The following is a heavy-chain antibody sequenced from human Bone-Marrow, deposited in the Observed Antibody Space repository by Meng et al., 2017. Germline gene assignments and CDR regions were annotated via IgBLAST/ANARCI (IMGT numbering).Heavy chain of an antibody. V-gene: IGHV3-23*04. J-gene: IGHJ4*02. CDR2: ISGSGGST. Sequence: EVQLVESGGVLVQPGGSLRLSCAASAFTFSNYAMIWVRRAPGKGLEWVSAISGSGGSTYYPDSVKGRFTISRDNSKNTLFLQMNSLRVEDTAIYYCARQVGPDYWGQGTLVTVSS. CDR1: AFTFSNYA. CDR3: ARQVGPDY. D-gene: IGHD1-26*01.